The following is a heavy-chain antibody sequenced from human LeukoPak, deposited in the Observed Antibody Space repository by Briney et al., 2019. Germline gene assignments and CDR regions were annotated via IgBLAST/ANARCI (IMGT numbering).Heavy chain of an antibody. Sequence: SETLSLTCAVYGGSFSGYYWSWIRQPPGKGLEWIGEINHSGSTNYNPSLRSRVTISVDTSKNQFSLKLSSVTAADTAVYYCARVPRSGSYSSYWGQGTLVTVSS. CDR1: GGSFSGYY. J-gene: IGHJ4*02. V-gene: IGHV4-34*01. D-gene: IGHD1-26*01. CDR3: ARVPRSGSYSSY. CDR2: INHSGST.